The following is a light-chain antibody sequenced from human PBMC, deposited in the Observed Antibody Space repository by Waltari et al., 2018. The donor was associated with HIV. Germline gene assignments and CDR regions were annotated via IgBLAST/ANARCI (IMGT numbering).Light chain of an antibody. CDR3: SSFTSSSIPYV. CDR2: EVS. J-gene: IGLJ1*01. Sequence: QSALTQPASVSGSPGQSITISCTGTSSDVGAYKYVSWYQHHPGEAPKLMIYEVSKRPAWFSNRFSGSKSGNTASLTISGLQVADEADYYCSSFTSSSIPYVFGTGTKVTVL. V-gene: IGLV2-14*01. CDR1: SSDVGAYKY.